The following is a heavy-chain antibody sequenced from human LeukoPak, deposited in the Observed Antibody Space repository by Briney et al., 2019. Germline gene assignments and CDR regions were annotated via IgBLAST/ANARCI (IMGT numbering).Heavy chain of an antibody. V-gene: IGHV4-59*01. Sequence: PSETLSLTCTVSGGSISSYYWSWIRQPPGKGLEWIGYIYYSGSTNYNPSLKSRVTISVDTSKNQFSLKLSSVTAADTAVYYCARNPAYDSSGYYFVPRANYFDYWGQGTLVTVSS. J-gene: IGHJ4*02. D-gene: IGHD3-22*01. CDR2: IYYSGST. CDR3: ARNPAYDSSGYYFVPRANYFDY. CDR1: GGSISSYY.